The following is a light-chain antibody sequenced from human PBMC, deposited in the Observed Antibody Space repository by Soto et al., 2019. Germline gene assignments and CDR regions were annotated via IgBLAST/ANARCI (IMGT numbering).Light chain of an antibody. CDR1: QSIYEK. CDR2: DAS. CDR3: HQRNK. J-gene: IGKJ5*01. V-gene: IGKV3-15*01. Sequence: EIVMTQSPATLSVSPGERVTLSCRASQSIYEKLAWYQQKPGQTPRLVIYDASTRATGTPGSFSGSGSGTEFTLTISSLQSEDFAVYFCHQRNKFGQGTRLEIK.